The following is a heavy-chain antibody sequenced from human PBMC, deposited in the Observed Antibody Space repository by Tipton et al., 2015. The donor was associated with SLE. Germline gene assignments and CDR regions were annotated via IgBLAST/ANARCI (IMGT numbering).Heavy chain of an antibody. J-gene: IGHJ6*02. V-gene: IGHV4-4*02. D-gene: IGHD5-18*01. CDR3: ARKDTTMVWGDYYYGMDV. CDR2: IYHTGTT. Sequence: TLSLTCAVSGGSITSTNWWTWVRQTPEKGLEWIGEIYHTGTTNYNPSLGSRVTMSVDKSKNQFSLNLSSVTAADTAVYYCARKDTTMVWGDYYYGMDVWGQGTTVTVSS. CDR1: GGSITSTNW.